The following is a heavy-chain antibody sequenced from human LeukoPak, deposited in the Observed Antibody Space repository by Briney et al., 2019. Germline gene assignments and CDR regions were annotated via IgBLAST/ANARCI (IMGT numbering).Heavy chain of an antibody. D-gene: IGHD6-13*01. V-gene: IGHV3-66*01. CDR2: IYSGGST. CDR3: AREALGIAAAGHSSYYFDY. Sequence: QSGGSLRLSCAASGFTVSSNYMSWVRQAPGKGLEWVSVIYSGGSTYYADSVKGRFTISRDNSKNTLYLQMNSLRAEDTAVYYCAREALGIAAAGHSSYYFDYWGQGTLGTVSS. J-gene: IGHJ4*02. CDR1: GFTVSSNY.